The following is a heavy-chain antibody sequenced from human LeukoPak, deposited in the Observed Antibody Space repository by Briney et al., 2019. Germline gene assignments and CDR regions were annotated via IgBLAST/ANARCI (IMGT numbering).Heavy chain of an antibody. CDR2: ISYDGSNK. CDR3: ARVERSGWYALGAFDI. J-gene: IGHJ3*02. D-gene: IGHD6-19*01. Sequence: PGRSLRLSCAASGFTFSSYAMHWVRQAPGKGLEWVAVISYDGSNKYYADSVKGRFTISRDNSKNTLYLQMNSLRAEDTAVYYCARVERSGWYALGAFDIWGQGTMVTVSS. V-gene: IGHV3-30-3*01. CDR1: GFTFSSYA.